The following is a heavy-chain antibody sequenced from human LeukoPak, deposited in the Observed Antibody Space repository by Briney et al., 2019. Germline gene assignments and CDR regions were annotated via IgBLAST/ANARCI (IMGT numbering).Heavy chain of an antibody. J-gene: IGHJ4*02. V-gene: IGHV1-69*06. CDR3: ARSGPRYSGYLLGYCSGGSCWSFDY. CDR1: GGTFSSYA. D-gene: IGHD2-15*01. Sequence: SVKVSCKASGGTFSSYAISWVRQAPGQGLEWMGGIIPIFGTANYAQKFQGRVTITADKSTSTAYMELSSLRSEDTAVYYCARSGPRYSGYLLGYCSGGSCWSFDYWGQGTLVTVSS. CDR2: IIPIFGTA.